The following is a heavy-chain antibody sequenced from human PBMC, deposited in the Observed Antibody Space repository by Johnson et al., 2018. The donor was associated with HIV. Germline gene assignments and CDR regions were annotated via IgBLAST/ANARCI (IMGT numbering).Heavy chain of an antibody. J-gene: IGHJ3*02. Sequence: QVQLVESGGGVVKPGRSLRLSCAASGFTFSSYAMHWVRQAPGKGLEWVAVISYDGSNKYYADYVKGRFTISRDNSKNTLYLQMNSLRAEDTAVYYCARPITMIVVVTHDAFDIWGQGTMVTVSS. CDR1: GFTFSSYA. CDR3: ARPITMIVVVTHDAFDI. V-gene: IGHV3-30*04. D-gene: IGHD3-22*01. CDR2: ISYDGSNK.